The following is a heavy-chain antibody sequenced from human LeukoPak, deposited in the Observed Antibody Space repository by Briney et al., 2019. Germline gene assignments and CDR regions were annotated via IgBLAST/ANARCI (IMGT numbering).Heavy chain of an antibody. CDR2: IKQDGSEK. J-gene: IGHJ3*02. CDR1: GFTFSSYG. CDR3: ARDSRVTMVRGVIGRNAFDI. Sequence: GGSLRLSCAASGFTFSSYGMHWVRQAPGKGLEWVANIKQDGSEKYYVDSVKGRFTISRDNAKNSLYLQMNSLRAEDTAVYYCARDSRVTMVRGVIGRNAFDIWGQGTMVTVSS. V-gene: IGHV3-7*03. D-gene: IGHD3-10*01.